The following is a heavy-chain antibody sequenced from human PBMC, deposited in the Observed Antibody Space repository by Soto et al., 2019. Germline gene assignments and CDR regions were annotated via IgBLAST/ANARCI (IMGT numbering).Heavy chain of an antibody. CDR1: GFDFNRYS. CDR2: ISGSGGST. Sequence: GGALRLTYSASGFDFNRYSMSWVRQATGKGLEWVSAISGSGGSTYYADSVKGRFTISRDNSKNKLYLQMNSLRAEDTAVYYGAKDHSGARSSIALYLFDPWGQGTLVTVSS. J-gene: IGHJ5*02. D-gene: IGHD3-16*01. CDR3: AKDHSGARSSIALYLFDP. V-gene: IGHV3-23*01.